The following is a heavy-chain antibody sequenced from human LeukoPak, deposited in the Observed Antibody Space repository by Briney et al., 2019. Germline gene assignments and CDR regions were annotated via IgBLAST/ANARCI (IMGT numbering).Heavy chain of an antibody. CDR2: IIPILGIA. Sequence: SVKVSCKASGGTFSSYAISWVRQAPGQGLEWMGRIIPILGIANYAQKFRGRVTITADKSTSTAYMELSSLRSEDTAVYYCARDRGGYVVWGLYYYYYGMDVWGQGTTVTVSS. V-gene: IGHV1-69*04. CDR3: ARDRGGYVVWGLYYYYYGMDV. D-gene: IGHD5-12*01. CDR1: GGTFSSYA. J-gene: IGHJ6*02.